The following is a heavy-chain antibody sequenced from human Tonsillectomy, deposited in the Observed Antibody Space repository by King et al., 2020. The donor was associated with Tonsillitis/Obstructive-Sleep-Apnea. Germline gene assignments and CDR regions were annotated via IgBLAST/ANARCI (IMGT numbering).Heavy chain of an antibody. CDR1: GFTFDDYA. CDR3: AKAGGYCSGGSCSWHWFDP. V-gene: IGHV3-9*01. CDR2: ISWNGGSI. J-gene: IGHJ5*02. Sequence: VQLVESGGGLVQPGRSLRLSCAASGFTFDDYAMHWVRQAPGKGLEWVSGISWNGGSIGYADSVKGRFTISRDNAKNSLYLQMNNLRTEDTALYYCAKAGGYCSGGSCSWHWFDPWGQGTLVTVSS. D-gene: IGHD2-15*01.